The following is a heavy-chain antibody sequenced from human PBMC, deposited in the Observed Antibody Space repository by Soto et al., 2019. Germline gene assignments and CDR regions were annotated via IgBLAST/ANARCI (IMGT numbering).Heavy chain of an antibody. D-gene: IGHD6-19*01. CDR2: INHSGST. CDR3: ARDTPVAGAF. CDR1: GGSFSGYY. Sequence: SETLSLTCAVYGGSFSGYYWSWIRQSPGKGLEWIGEINHSGSTNYNPSLKSRVTISVDTSKNQFSLKLSSVTAADTAVYYCARDTPVAGAFWSQGTLVTVSS. J-gene: IGHJ4*02. V-gene: IGHV4-34*01.